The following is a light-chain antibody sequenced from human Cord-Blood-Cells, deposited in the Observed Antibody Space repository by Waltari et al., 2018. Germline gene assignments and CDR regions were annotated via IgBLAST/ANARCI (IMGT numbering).Light chain of an antibody. Sequence: DIQTHQSPSTLSASVGDRLTLTCLASQSISSWLAWYQQKPGKAPKLLIYKASSLESGVPSRFSGSGSGTEFTLTISSLQPDDFATYYCQQYNSYSSTFGQGTKLEIK. J-gene: IGKJ2*01. CDR2: KAS. CDR3: QQYNSYSST. V-gene: IGKV1-5*03. CDR1: QSISSW.